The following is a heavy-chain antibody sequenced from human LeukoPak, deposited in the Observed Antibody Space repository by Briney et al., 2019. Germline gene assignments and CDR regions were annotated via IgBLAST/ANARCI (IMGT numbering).Heavy chain of an antibody. J-gene: IGHJ4*02. CDR3: ARDRTSRVWGTYG. D-gene: IGHD3-10*01. CDR1: GFTFSSYS. CDR2: ISSGSSYI. Sequence: GGSLRLSCAASGFTFSSYSMNWVRQAPGKGLEWVSSISSGSSYIYYADSVKGRFTISRDNAKNSLYLQMNSLRAEDTAVYYCARDRTSRVWGTYGRGQGTLVTVSS. V-gene: IGHV3-21*01.